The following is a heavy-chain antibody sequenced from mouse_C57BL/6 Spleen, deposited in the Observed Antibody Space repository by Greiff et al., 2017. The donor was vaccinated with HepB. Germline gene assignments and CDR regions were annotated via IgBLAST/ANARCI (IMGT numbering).Heavy chain of an antibody. Sequence: QVQLQQPGAELVMPGASVKLSCKASGYTFTSYWMHWVKQRPGQGLEWIGEIDPSDSYTNYNQKFKGKSTLTVDKSSSTAYMQLSSLTSEDSAVYYCASGYVSSYGGYFDVWGTGTTVTVSS. CDR3: ASGYVSSYGGYFDV. CDR2: IDPSDSYT. V-gene: IGHV1-69*01. J-gene: IGHJ1*03. D-gene: IGHD1-1*01. CDR1: GYTFTSYW.